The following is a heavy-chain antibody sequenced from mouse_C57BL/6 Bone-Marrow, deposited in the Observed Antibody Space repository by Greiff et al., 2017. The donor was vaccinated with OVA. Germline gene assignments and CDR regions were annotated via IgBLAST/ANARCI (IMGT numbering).Heavy chain of an antibody. J-gene: IGHJ3*01. D-gene: IGHD1-1*01. Sequence: EVQLQQSGTVLARPGASVQMSCKTSGYTFTSSWMHWVKQRPGQGLEWIGAIYPGNSDTSYNQKFKGKAKLTAVTSASTAYMELSSLTNEDSAVYYCTRRHYYGSSYEAWFAYWGQGTLVTVSA. CDR3: TRRHYYGSSYEAWFAY. CDR1: GYTFTSSW. V-gene: IGHV1-5*01. CDR2: IYPGNSDT.